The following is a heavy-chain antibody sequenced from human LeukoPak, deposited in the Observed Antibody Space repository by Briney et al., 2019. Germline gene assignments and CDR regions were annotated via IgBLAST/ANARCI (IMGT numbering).Heavy chain of an antibody. CDR3: ARWQQRPIDC. V-gene: IGHV3-48*03. CDR2: ISSSGYTI. CDR1: GFTCSSYE. Sequence: GGSLRLSCAASGFTCSSYEMNWVRQAPGKGLEWVAYISSSGYTILYADSVKGRFTISRDNAKNSLYLQMNNLRAEDTAIYYCARWQQRPIDCWGQGTLVTVSS. D-gene: IGHD5-18*01. J-gene: IGHJ4*02.